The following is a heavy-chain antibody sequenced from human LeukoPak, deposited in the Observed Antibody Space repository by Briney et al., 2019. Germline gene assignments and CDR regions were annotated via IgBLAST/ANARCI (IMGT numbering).Heavy chain of an antibody. CDR3: ARETYDNLTGRGAFDL. D-gene: IGHD3-9*01. CDR2: IHYDGTNK. Sequence: GGSLRLSCAASGFTFSTYGMHWVRQAPGKGLEWATSIHYDGTNKYYAEAVKGRFTISRDNSKNTLYLQMNSLRAEDTAVYFCARETYDNLTGRGAFDLWGQGTMVTVSS. V-gene: IGHV3-30*02. J-gene: IGHJ3*01. CDR1: GFTFSTYG.